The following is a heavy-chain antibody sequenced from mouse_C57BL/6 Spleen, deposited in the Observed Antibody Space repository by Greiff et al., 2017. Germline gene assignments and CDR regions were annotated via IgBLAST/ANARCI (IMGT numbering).Heavy chain of an antibody. CDR2: IDPSDSYT. Sequence: QVQLQQPGAELVMPGASVKLSCKASGYTFTSYWMHWVKQRPGQGLEWIGEIDPSDSYTNYNQKFKGKSTLTVDKSSSTAYMKLSSLTSEDSAVYYCARRRGSSSWFAYWGQGTLVTVSA. CDR3: ARRRGSSSWFAY. V-gene: IGHV1-69*01. D-gene: IGHD1-1*01. CDR1: GYTFTSYW. J-gene: IGHJ3*01.